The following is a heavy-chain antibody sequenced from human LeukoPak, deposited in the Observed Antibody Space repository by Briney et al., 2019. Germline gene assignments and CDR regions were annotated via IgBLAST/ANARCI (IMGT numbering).Heavy chain of an antibody. CDR3: ARGQSVAGY. Sequence: GRSLRLSCAASGFTLSSYGMHWVRQAPGKGLEWVAVIWYDGSNKYYADSVKARFTISRDNSKNTLYLQMHSLRAEDTAVYYCARGQSVAGYCGQGALVTASS. CDR2: IWYDGSNK. D-gene: IGHD6-19*01. CDR1: GFTLSSYG. V-gene: IGHV3-33*01. J-gene: IGHJ4*02.